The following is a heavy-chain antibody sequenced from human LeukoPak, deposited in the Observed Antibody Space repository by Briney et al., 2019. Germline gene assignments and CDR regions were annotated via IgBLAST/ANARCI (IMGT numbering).Heavy chain of an antibody. CDR3: ARRNPPLDYYDSSGYHYFDY. D-gene: IGHD3-22*01. CDR1: GYSISSDYY. V-gene: IGHV4-38-2*02. J-gene: IGHJ4*02. CDR2: IHYSGYT. Sequence: SETLSLTCTVSGYSISSDYYWGWIRPPPGKGLEWIGSIHYSGYTYYNPSLKSRVTISVDTSKNQFSLKLSSVTAADTAVYYCARRNPPLDYYDSSGYHYFDYWGQGTLVTVSS.